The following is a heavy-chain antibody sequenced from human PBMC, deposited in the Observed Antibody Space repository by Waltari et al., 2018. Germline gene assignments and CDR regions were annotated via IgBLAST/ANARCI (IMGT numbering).Heavy chain of an antibody. J-gene: IGHJ4*02. Sequence: QVQLVQSGAEVKKPGASVKVSCKASGYTFTSYDINWVRQATGQGLEWMGWMNPNSGNTGYAQKFQDRVTMTRNTSISTAYMELSSLRSEDTAVYYCARGRPVRAASLFDYWGQGTLVTVSS. CDR3: ARGRPVRAASLFDY. D-gene: IGHD6-6*01. CDR2: MNPNSGNT. V-gene: IGHV1-8*01. CDR1: GYTFTSYD.